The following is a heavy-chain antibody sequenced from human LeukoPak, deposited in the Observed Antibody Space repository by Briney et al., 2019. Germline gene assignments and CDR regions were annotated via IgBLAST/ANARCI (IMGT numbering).Heavy chain of an antibody. CDR2: IDYSGGST. J-gene: IGHJ4*02. Sequence: SGGSLRLSCTASGFTLSSYEMSWIRQAPGKGLEWVSSIDYSGGSTCYADSVKGRFTISRDNSKNTLYLQLNSLRGDDTAVYYCAKRSGGVRGWSFDYWGQGTLVTVSS. CDR1: GFTLSSYE. CDR3: AKRSGGVRGWSFDY. V-gene: IGHV3-23*01. D-gene: IGHD3-10*01.